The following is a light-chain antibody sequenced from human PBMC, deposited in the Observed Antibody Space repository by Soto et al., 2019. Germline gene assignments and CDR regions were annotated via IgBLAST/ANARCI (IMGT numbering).Light chain of an antibody. CDR3: QQYNDYSAWT. Sequence: DIQMTQSPSTLSASVGDRVTITCRASQSISKWLAWYQQKPGKAPNLLIYDASTLESGVPSRFSGSGSGTEFTLTITGLQPDDFATYYCQQYNDYSAWTFGQGTKVDIK. J-gene: IGKJ1*01. CDR2: DAS. V-gene: IGKV1-5*01. CDR1: QSISKW.